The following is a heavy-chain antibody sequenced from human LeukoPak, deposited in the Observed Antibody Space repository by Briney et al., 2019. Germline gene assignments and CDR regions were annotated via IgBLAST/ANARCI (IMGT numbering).Heavy chain of an antibody. CDR1: GFTFRSYG. CDR2: ISSSSRTI. J-gene: IGHJ6*02. CDR3: ARLRYYAMDV. V-gene: IGHV3-48*01. Sequence: PGRSLRLSCAASGFTFRSYGMHWVRQAPGKGLEWVSYISSSSRTISYADSVKGRFTISRDNAKNSLYLQMNSLRAEDTAVYYCARLRYYAMDVWGQGTTVTASS.